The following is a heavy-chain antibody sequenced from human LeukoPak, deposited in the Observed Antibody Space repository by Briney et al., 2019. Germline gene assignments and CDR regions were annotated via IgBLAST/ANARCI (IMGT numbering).Heavy chain of an antibody. CDR2: FDPEDGET. CDR3: ATALVVPAAIMIAFDY. J-gene: IGHJ4*02. CDR1: GFTFSSYG. D-gene: IGHD2-2*01. V-gene: IGHV1-24*01. Sequence: GGSLRLSCAASGFTFSSYGMHWVRQAPGKGLEWMGGFDPEDGETIYAQKFQGRVTMTEDTSTDTAYMELSSLRSEDTAVYYCATALVVPAAIMIAFDYWGQGTLVTVSS.